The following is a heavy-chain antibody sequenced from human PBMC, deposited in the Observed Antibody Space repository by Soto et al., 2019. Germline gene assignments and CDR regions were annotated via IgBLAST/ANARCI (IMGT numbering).Heavy chain of an antibody. CDR3: AITYYDILTGYYTSGAFDI. Sequence: QLQLQESGPGLVKPSETLSLTCTVSGGSISSSSYYWGWIRQPPGKGLEWIGSIYYSGSTYYNPSLKSRVTISVDTSKNQFSLKLSYVTAADTAVYYCAITYYDILTGYYTSGAFDIWGQGTMVTVSS. CDR2: IYYSGST. J-gene: IGHJ3*02. V-gene: IGHV4-39*01. D-gene: IGHD3-9*01. CDR1: GGSISSSSYY.